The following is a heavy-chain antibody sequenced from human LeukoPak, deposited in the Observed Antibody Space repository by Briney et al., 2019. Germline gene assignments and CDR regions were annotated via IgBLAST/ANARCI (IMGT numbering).Heavy chain of an antibody. CDR3: AKNPYEYYFDY. CDR2: INPNSGDT. Sequence: GASVKVSCKASGYTLTGYYMHWLRQAPGQGLEWMGWINPNSGDTNYAQKFQGRVTMTRDTSMSTAYMELSRLTSDDTAVYYCAKNPYEYYFDYWGQGTLVTVSS. V-gene: IGHV1-2*02. D-gene: IGHD5-12*01. CDR1: GYTLTGYY. J-gene: IGHJ4*02.